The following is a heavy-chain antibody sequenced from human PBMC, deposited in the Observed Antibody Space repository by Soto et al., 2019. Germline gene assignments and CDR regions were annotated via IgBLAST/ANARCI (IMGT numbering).Heavy chain of an antibody. Sequence: QVQLVESGGGVVQPGRSLRLSCAASGFTFSSYGMHWVRQAPGKGLEWVTIIWYDGSNKYYADSVKGRFTISRDNSKNTLYLQMNSLRAEDTAVYYCASLYGSGSHYNRALFDFDIWGQGTMVTVSS. CDR1: GFTFSSYG. J-gene: IGHJ3*02. V-gene: IGHV3-33*01. CDR3: ASLYGSGSHYNRALFDFDI. D-gene: IGHD3-10*01. CDR2: IWYDGSNK.